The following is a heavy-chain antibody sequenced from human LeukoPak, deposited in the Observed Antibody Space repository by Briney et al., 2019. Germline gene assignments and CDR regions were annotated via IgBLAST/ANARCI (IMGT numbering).Heavy chain of an antibody. CDR3: ARGDNWLFDC. J-gene: IGHJ4*02. V-gene: IGHV4-39*07. CDR2: ISPSGST. Sequence: SETLSLTCAVSGDSISTTNYYWGWIRQPPGKGLEWIGEISPSGSTNYNPSLKSRVTMSVDKSKNQFSLNLSSVTAADTAVYYCARGDNWLFDCWGQGTLVTVSS. CDR1: GDSISTTNYY. D-gene: IGHD1-20*01.